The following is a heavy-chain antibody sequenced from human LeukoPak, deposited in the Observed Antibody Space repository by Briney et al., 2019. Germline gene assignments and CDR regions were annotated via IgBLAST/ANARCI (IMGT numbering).Heavy chain of an antibody. Sequence: PGGSLRLSCAASGLTFSTYNMNWVRQAPGKGLEWVSAITTSSAYIYYADSVRGRFTISRDNAKNSLYLQMNSLRAEDTAVYYCARDRGDPIFDYWGQGTLVTVSS. CDR2: ITTSSAYI. CDR3: ARDRGDPIFDY. D-gene: IGHD4-17*01. V-gene: IGHV3-21*01. CDR1: GLTFSTYN. J-gene: IGHJ4*02.